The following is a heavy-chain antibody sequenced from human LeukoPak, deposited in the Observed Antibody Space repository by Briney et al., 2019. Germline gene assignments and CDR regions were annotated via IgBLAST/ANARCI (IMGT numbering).Heavy chain of an antibody. CDR3: ARGVVVVVAATSWFDP. J-gene: IGHJ5*02. Sequence: KRWETLSLTCTVSGGSISSYYWSWIRQPPGKGLEWIGYIYYSGSTNYNPSLKSRVTISVDTSKNQFSLKLSSVTAAYTAVYYCARGVVVVVAATSWFDPWGQGTLVTVSS. D-gene: IGHD2-15*01. CDR1: GGSISSYY. CDR2: IYYSGST. V-gene: IGHV4-59*01.